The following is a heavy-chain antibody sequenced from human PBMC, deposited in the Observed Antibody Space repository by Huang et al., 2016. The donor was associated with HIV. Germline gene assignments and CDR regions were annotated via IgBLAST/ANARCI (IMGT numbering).Heavy chain of an antibody. CDR3: ARHEDGDYIDY. Sequence: EVQLVQSGAEVKKPGESVKISCKASGYTFTDYWIGWVRQMPGKVLEWMGIICPDDSDTRYSPSFQGQVTFSVDTSASTAYLQWSSLTASDTAIYYCARHEDGDYIDYWGQGTLVTVSS. D-gene: IGHD4-17*01. V-gene: IGHV5-51*01. J-gene: IGHJ4*02. CDR2: ICPDDSDT. CDR1: GYTFTDYW.